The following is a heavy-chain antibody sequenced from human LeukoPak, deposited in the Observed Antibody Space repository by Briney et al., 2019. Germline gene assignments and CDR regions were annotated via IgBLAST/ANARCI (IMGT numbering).Heavy chain of an antibody. D-gene: IGHD2-15*01. CDR2: ISGSGDST. CDR3: AKDRYCSGGSCTSALDY. V-gene: IGHV3-23*01. CDR1: GFTFNNYA. Sequence: QPGGSLGLSCAASGFTFNNYAINWVRQAPGTGLEWVSVISGSGDSTYYADSVKGRFTISRDNSKSTLYLQMNSLRAEDTAVYYCAKDRYCSGGSCTSALDYWGQGTLVTVSS. J-gene: IGHJ4*02.